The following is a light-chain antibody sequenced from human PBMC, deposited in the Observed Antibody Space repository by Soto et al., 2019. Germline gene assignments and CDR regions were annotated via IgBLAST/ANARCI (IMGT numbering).Light chain of an antibody. CDR1: QSVSSNS. J-gene: IGKJ1*01. CDR2: GAS. V-gene: IGKV3-20*01. Sequence: ESVLTQSPGTLSLSPGERATLSCRASQSVSSNSLAWYQQKPGQAPRLLIYGASSRATGTPDRFSGSGSGTDFNLTISRLEPEDFAVYCCQQCGGSPPAWTFGQGTKVEI. CDR3: QQCGGSPPAWT.